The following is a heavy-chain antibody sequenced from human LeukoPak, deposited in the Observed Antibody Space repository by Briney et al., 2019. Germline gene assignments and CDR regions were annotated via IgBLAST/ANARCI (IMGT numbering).Heavy chain of an antibody. CDR1: GFTFSSYA. CDR3: AKEREYCSSTSCYRYWFDP. D-gene: IGHD2-2*01. Sequence: PGGSLRLSCAASGFTFSSYAMSWVRQAPGKGLEWVSAISGSGGSTYYADSVKGRFTISRDNSKNTLYLQMNSLRAEDTAVYYCAKEREYCSSTSCYRYWFDPRGQGTLVTVSS. J-gene: IGHJ5*02. V-gene: IGHV3-23*01. CDR2: ISGSGGST.